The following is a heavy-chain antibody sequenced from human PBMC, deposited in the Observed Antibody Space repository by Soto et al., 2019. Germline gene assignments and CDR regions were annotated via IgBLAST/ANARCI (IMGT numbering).Heavy chain of an antibody. J-gene: IGHJ4*02. D-gene: IGHD3-22*01. CDR1: GYTFTSYG. CDR2: ISAYNGNT. Sequence: ASVKVSCKASGYTFTSYGISWVRQAPGQGLEWMGWISAYNGNTNYAQKLQGRVTMTTDTSTSTAYMELRSLRSDDTAVYYCARSVGYYYDSSGYSRVGYFDYWGQGTLVTVS. V-gene: IGHV1-18*04. CDR3: ARSVGYYYDSSGYSRVGYFDY.